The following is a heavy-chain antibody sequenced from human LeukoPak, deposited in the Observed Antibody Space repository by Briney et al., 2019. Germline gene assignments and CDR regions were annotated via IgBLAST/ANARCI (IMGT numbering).Heavy chain of an antibody. CDR3: ASGPGRYHY. CDR1: GFTFSNYW. V-gene: IGHV3-74*01. J-gene: IGHJ4*02. D-gene: IGHD6-19*01. Sequence: GGSLRLSCAASGFTFSNYWMHWVRQAPGKGLVWVSRIKSDGSTSYADSVKGRFTISRDNAKNTLYLQMNSLRAEDTALYYCASGPGRYHYWGQGTLVTVSS. CDR2: IKSDGST.